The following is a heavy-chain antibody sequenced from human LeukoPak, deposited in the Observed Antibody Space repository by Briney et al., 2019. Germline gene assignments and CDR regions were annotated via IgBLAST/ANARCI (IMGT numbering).Heavy chain of an antibody. Sequence: GGSLRLSCAASGFTFSSYAVHWVRHAPGKGLERVAVISYDGSNKYYADSVKGRFTISRDNSKNTLYLQMNSLRAEDTAVYYCARSSLREFYYYFMDVWGKGTTVTVSS. V-gene: IGHV3-30*04. D-gene: IGHD5/OR15-5a*01. CDR3: ARSSLREFYYYFMDV. CDR2: ISYDGSNK. J-gene: IGHJ6*03. CDR1: GFTFSSYA.